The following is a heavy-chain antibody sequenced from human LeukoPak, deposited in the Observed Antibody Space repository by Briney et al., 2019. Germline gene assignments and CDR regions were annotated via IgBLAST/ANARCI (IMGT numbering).Heavy chain of an antibody. D-gene: IGHD1-26*01. CDR2: ISAYTGST. V-gene: IGHV1-18*01. J-gene: IGHJ3*02. CDR1: GYTFINYG. CDR3: ARTVGVTGAFDM. Sequence: ASVKVSCKASGYTFINYGLTWVRQAPGQGFEWMGWISAYTGSTNYAQKLQGRVTMPTDPSTSTAYMDPRRLRSDDTDVYLCARTVGVTGAFDMWGQGTMVIVSS.